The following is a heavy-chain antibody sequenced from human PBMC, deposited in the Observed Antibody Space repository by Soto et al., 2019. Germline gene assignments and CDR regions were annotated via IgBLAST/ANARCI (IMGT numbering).Heavy chain of an antibody. CDR3: ARESEDLTSNFDY. Sequence: EVQLVESGGGLVQPGGFLRLSCAASGFTFSASWMHWVRQGPGTGLVWVARINGDGSRTTYADSVKGRFTISRDNANNTLSLQMNSLRAEDTGLYYCARESEDLTSNFDYWGQGTLVTVSS. V-gene: IGHV3-74*01. CDR2: INGDGSRT. CDR1: GFTFSASW. J-gene: IGHJ4*02.